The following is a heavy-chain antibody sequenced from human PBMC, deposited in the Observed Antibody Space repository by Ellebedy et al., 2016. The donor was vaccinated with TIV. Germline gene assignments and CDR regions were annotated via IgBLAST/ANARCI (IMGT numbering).Heavy chain of an antibody. CDR3: AKGRKLIRSSSLDY. D-gene: IGHD3-22*01. V-gene: IGHV3-23*01. Sequence: GESLKISCAASGFTFSTYPMNWIRQAPGKGLEWVSVISGGGETTSYADSVKGRFTISRDNSKNMLFLQMNSLRAEDTALYYCAKGRKLIRSSSLDYWGQGTLVTVSS. CDR1: GFTFSTYP. J-gene: IGHJ4*02. CDR2: ISGGGETT.